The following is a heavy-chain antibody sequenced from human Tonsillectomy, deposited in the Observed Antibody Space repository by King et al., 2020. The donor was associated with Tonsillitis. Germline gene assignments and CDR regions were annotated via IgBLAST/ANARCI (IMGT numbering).Heavy chain of an antibody. Sequence: QLQELGPGLVKPSETLSLTCIVSGDSIRSYYWSWIRQAPGKGLEWLGYIYYTGNTNYNPSLKSRVTIFMDTSKNQFSLRLNSVTAADTAVYYCAREGGAEAGMDWFDPWGQGTLVTVSS. CDR1: GDSIRSYY. V-gene: IGHV4-59*01. D-gene: IGHD6-13*01. CDR3: AREGGAEAGMDWFDP. CDR2: IYYTGNT. J-gene: IGHJ5*02.